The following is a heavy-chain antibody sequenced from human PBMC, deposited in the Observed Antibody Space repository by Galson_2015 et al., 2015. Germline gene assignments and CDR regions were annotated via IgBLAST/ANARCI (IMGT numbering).Heavy chain of an antibody. CDR3: ARLTGGMREDYYYYYMDV. Sequence: IIYPGDSVTRYSPSFRGQVTISADKSISTAYLQWSSLKASDTAMYYCARLTGGMREDYYYYYMDVWGKGTTVTVS. V-gene: IGHV5-51*01. J-gene: IGHJ6*03. CDR2: IYPGDSVT. D-gene: IGHD7-27*01.